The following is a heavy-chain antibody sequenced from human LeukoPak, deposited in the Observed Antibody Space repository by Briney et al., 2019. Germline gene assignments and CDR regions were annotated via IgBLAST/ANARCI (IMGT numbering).Heavy chain of an antibody. D-gene: IGHD2-21*02. V-gene: IGHV3-15*01. CDR3: TTFSVVHIVAVTAILRSDAFDI. J-gene: IGHJ3*02. Sequence: GGSLRLSCAASGFTFSSYWMHWVRQAPGKGLEWVGRIKSKTDGGTTDYAAPVKGRFTISRDDSKNTLYLQMNSLKTEDTAVYYCTTFSVVHIVAVTAILRSDAFDIWGQGTMVSVSS. CDR2: IKSKTDGGTT. CDR1: GFTFSSYW.